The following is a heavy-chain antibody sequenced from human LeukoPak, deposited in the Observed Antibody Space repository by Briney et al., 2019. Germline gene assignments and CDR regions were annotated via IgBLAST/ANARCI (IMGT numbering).Heavy chain of an antibody. CDR1: GFTFRSYE. D-gene: IGHD3-10*01. V-gene: IGHV3-48*03. CDR2: ISSSDTTV. CDR3: ARSIKGDSDH. Sequence: GGSLRLSCAASGFTFRSYEMNWVPQAPGKGLDWLSYISSSDTTVYYADSVKGRFTVSRENAKNSLYLQMNSLRAEDTAVYYCARSIKGDSDHWGQGTLVTVSS. J-gene: IGHJ4*02.